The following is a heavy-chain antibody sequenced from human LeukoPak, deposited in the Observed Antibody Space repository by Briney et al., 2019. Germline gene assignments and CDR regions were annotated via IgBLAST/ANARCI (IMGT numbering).Heavy chain of an antibody. Sequence: PSETLSLTCTVSGGSISSSSYYWGWIRQPPGKGLEWIGSIYYSGSTYYNPSLKSRVTISVDTSKNQFSLKLSSVTAADTAVYYCARVQGSWYYFDYWGQGTLVTVSS. J-gene: IGHJ4*02. CDR1: GGSISSSSYY. D-gene: IGHD2-15*01. CDR2: IYYSGST. V-gene: IGHV4-39*07. CDR3: ARVQGSWYYFDY.